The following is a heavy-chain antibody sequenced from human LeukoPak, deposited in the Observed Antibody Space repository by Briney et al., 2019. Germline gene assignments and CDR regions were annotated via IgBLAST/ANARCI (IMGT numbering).Heavy chain of an antibody. CDR3: ARGYDSSGPARFGVVDY. V-gene: IGHV4-59*01. J-gene: IGHJ4*02. CDR1: GGSLSSYY. D-gene: IGHD3-22*01. CDR2: MYYCGSA. Sequence: SETLSLTCTVSGGSLSSYYWSWIRQPPGKGLDWIGYMYYCGSANYNPSLKSRVTISVDTSKNQFSLKMSSVTAADTAVYYCARGYDSSGPARFGVVDYWGQGTLVTVSS.